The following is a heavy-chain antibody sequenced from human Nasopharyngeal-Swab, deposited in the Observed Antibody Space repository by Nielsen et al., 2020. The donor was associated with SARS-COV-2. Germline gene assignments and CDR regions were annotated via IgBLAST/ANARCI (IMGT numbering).Heavy chain of an antibody. CDR1: GFTFSSYG. CDR2: IWYDGSNK. Sequence: GESLKISCAASGFTFSSYGMHWVRQAPGKGLEWVAVIWYDGSNKYYADSVKGRFTISRDNSKNTLYLQMNSLRAEDTAVYYCARDQGYMDVWGKWTTVTVSS. V-gene: IGHV3-33*01. CDR3: ARDQGYMDV. J-gene: IGHJ6*03.